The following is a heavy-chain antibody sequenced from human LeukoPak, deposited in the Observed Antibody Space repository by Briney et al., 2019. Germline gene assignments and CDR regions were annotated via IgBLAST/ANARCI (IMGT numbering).Heavy chain of an antibody. CDR1: GFTFSSYW. J-gene: IGHJ4*02. V-gene: IGHV3-7*01. D-gene: IGHD3-22*01. Sequence: GGSLRLSCAASGFTFSSYWMSWVRRAPGKGLEWVANIKQDGSEKYYVDSVKGRFTISRDNAKNSLYLQMNSLRAEDTAVYYCVRVAYYYDSSGYYPAFDYWGQGTLVTVSS. CDR3: VRVAYYYDSSGYYPAFDY. CDR2: IKQDGSEK.